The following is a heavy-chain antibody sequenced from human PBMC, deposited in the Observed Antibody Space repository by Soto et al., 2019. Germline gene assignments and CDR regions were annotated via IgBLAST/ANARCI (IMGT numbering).Heavy chain of an antibody. Sequence: SETLSLTCTVSGGSISSSSYYWGWLRQPPGKGLERIGYIYYSGSTNYNPSLKSRVTISVDTSKNQFSLKLTSVTAADTAVYYCARDYYYDSSGFYLNYWFFDLWGRGTLVTVSS. CDR3: ARDYYYDSSGFYLNYWFFDL. D-gene: IGHD3-22*01. V-gene: IGHV4-61*05. J-gene: IGHJ2*01. CDR1: GGSISSSSYY. CDR2: IYYSGST.